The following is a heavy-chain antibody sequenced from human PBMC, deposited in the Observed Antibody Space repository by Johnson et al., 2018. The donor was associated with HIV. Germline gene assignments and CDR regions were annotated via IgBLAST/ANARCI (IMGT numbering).Heavy chain of an antibody. V-gene: IGHV3-30-3*01. D-gene: IGHD6-19*01. Sequence: QVQLVESGGGVVQPGRSLRLSCAASGFTFSDYAMHWVRQAPGKGLEWVAVISYDGSNKYYADSVKGRFTISRDNSKNTLYLQMNSLSAEDTAVYYCAREPGIAVAGTDAFDIWGQGTMVTVSS. J-gene: IGHJ3*02. CDR1: GFTFSDYA. CDR3: AREPGIAVAGTDAFDI. CDR2: ISYDGSNK.